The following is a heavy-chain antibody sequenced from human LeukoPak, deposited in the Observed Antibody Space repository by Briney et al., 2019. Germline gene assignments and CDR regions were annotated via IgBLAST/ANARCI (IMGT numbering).Heavy chain of an antibody. Sequence: ASVTVSCKASGYTFTSYGISWVRRAPGQGLEWMGWISAYNGNTNYAQKLQGRVTMTTDTSTSTAYMELRSLRSDDTAVYYCARVGKGATTGRWIWFDPWGQGTLVTVSS. D-gene: IGHD1-26*01. V-gene: IGHV1-18*01. CDR3: ARVGKGATTGRWIWFDP. CDR2: ISAYNGNT. J-gene: IGHJ5*02. CDR1: GYTFTSYG.